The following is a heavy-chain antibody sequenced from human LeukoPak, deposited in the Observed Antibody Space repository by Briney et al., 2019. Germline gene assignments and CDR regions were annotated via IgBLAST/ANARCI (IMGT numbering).Heavy chain of an antibody. CDR3: ARDPAWWELGY. D-gene: IGHD1-26*01. Sequence: GRSLRLSCAASGFTFSSYAMHWVRQAPGKGLEWVVVISYDGSNKYYADSVKGRFTISRDNSKNTLYLQMNSLRAEDTAVYYCARDPAWWELGYWGQGTLVTVSS. CDR2: ISYDGSNK. CDR1: GFTFSSYA. J-gene: IGHJ4*02. V-gene: IGHV3-30-3*01.